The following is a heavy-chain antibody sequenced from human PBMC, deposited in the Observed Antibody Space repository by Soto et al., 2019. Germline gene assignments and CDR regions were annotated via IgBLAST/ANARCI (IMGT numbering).Heavy chain of an antibody. Sequence: SETLSLTYAVYGGSFSDYYWSWIRQPPGKGLEWIGEINHSGSTNYNPSLKSRVTISVDTSKNQFSLKLSSVTAADTAVYYCARGAVAARPGDYYYYMDVWGKGTTVTSP. CDR1: GGSFSDYY. D-gene: IGHD6-6*01. CDR3: ARGAVAARPGDYYYYMDV. CDR2: INHSGST. J-gene: IGHJ6*03. V-gene: IGHV4-34*01.